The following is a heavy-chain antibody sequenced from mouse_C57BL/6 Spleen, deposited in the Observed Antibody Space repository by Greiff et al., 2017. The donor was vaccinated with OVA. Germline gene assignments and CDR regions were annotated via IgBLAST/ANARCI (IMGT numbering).Heavy chain of an antibody. CDR1: GYTFTDYY. CDR3: ATNVGFAY. Sequence: VQLKQSGPELVKPGASVKISCKASGYTFTDYYMNWVKQSHGKSLEWIGDINPNNGGTSYNQKFKGKATLTVDKSSSTAYMELRSLTSEDSAVYYCATNVGFAYWGQGTLVTVSA. V-gene: IGHV1-26*01. J-gene: IGHJ3*01. CDR2: INPNNGGT.